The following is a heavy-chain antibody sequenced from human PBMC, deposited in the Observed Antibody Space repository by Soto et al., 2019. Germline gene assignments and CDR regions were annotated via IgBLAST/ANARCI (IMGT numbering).Heavy chain of an antibody. J-gene: IGHJ6*02. CDR3: ARSRNLDV. D-gene: IGHD1-1*01. V-gene: IGHV4-34*01. CDR1: GGSFSGWH. Sequence: QVQVQQWGAGLLKFSETLSLTCAVNGGSFSGWHWNWIRQPPGKGLEWIGEASHTGGTNYNPSLESRVSISVDRSRNQLSLKLTSVSAVDTAVYYCARSRNLDVWGPGTTVIVSS. CDR2: ASHTGGT.